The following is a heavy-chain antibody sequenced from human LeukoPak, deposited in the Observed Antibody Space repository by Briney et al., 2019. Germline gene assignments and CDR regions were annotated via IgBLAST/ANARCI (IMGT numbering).Heavy chain of an antibody. J-gene: IGHJ6*02. D-gene: IGHD3-22*01. V-gene: IGHV4-59*08. CDR1: GGSISSNY. CDR2: IYYSGNT. CDR3: AGDSYGMDV. Sequence: SETLSLTCTVSGGSISSNYWSWIRQPPGKGLEWIGYIYYSGNTNYNPSLKSRVTISVDTSKNQFSLNLISVTAADTAVYYCAGDSYGMDVWGQGTTVTVAS.